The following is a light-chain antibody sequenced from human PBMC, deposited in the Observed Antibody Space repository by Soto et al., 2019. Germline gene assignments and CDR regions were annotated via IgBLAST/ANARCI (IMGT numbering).Light chain of an antibody. CDR1: QSINTY. CDR3: QQSYGTPMYT. V-gene: IGKV1-39*01. CDR2: AAS. Sequence: DIQMTQSPSSLSASVGDRVTITCRASQSINTYLNWYQQKPGKAPNLLIYAASNLQSGVPSRFSGSGSGTDFSLTIISLQTEDIATYYCQQSYGTPMYTFGQGTKLEIK. J-gene: IGKJ2*01.